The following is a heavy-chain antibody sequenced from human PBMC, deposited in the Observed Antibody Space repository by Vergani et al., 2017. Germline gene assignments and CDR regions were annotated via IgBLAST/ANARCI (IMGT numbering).Heavy chain of an antibody. CDR3: AREGGSGSWDSDAFDI. CDR1: GGSISSGGYS. D-gene: IGHD3-10*01. J-gene: IGHJ3*02. V-gene: IGHV4-30-2*01. CDR2: IYHSGST. Sequence: QLQLQESGSGLVKPSQTLSLTCAVSGGSISSGGYSWSWIRQPPGKGLEWIGYIYHSGSTYYNPSLKSRVTISVDRSKNQCSLKLSSVTAADTAVYYCAREGGSGSWDSDAFDIWGQGTMVTVSS.